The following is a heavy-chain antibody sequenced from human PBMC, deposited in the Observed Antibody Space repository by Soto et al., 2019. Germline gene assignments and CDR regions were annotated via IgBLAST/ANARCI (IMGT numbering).Heavy chain of an antibody. CDR2: IYSSGST. D-gene: IGHD5-18*01. V-gene: IGHV4-61*01. J-gene: IGHJ4*02. Sequence: PSETLSLTCTVSVDSVSSDNYYWTWIRQPPGKGLEWIGYIYSSGSTNYNPSLKSRVTISLDTSRNQFSLKLTSVTAADTAVYYCARDIRGYSRAFDYWGQGTLVTVSS. CDR1: VDSVSSDNYY. CDR3: ARDIRGYSRAFDY.